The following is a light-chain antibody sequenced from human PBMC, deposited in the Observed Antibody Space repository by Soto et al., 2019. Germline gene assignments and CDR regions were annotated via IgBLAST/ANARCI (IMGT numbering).Light chain of an antibody. V-gene: IGKV1-5*03. Sequence: DIQMTQSPSTLSASGGDRVTITCRASQSISSWLAWYQQKPGKAPKLLIYKASSLESGVPSRFSGSGSGTEFTLTISSLQPADFATYYCQQYNSYWTFGQGTKVEIK. CDR2: KAS. CDR3: QQYNSYWT. J-gene: IGKJ1*01. CDR1: QSISSW.